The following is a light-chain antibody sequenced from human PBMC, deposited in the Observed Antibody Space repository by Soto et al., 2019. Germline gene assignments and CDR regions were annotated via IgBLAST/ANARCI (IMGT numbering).Light chain of an antibody. CDR1: QSVSSSY. Sequence: EIVLTQSPGTLSLSPGERATLSCRASQSVSSSYLAWYQQKPGQAPRLLIYGASSRATGIPDRFSGSGSGTDFTLAISRLGHEHLAVYYLQQYCSASPGTVGQETKEEIK. V-gene: IGKV3-20*01. CDR3: QQYCSASPGT. CDR2: GAS. J-gene: IGKJ1*01.